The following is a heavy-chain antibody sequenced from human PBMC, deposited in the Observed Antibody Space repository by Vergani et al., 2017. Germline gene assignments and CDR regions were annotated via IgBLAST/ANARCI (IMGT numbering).Heavy chain of an antibody. Sequence: QVQLQESGPGLVKPSETLSLTCAVSGFSIDNGYYWDWTRQPPGKGLEWFGSIYRTGRTHFNPSLKSRVTISVDTSNNHFSLRLNSLTAADTAVYYCARRSGIVYDIFSGTQYFFDFWGQGTLVTVSS. V-gene: IGHV4-38-2*01. CDR1: GFSIDNGYY. J-gene: IGHJ4*02. CDR3: ARRSGIVYDIFSGTQYFFDF. CDR2: IYRTGRT. D-gene: IGHD3-9*01.